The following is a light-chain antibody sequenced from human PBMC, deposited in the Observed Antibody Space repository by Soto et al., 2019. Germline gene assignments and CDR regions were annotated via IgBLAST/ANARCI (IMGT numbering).Light chain of an antibody. V-gene: IGKV1-5*03. CDR2: KAS. J-gene: IGKJ1*01. CDR1: QSIISW. CDR3: QQYGSSPRT. Sequence: DIQMTQSPSTLSASLGDRVTITCRASQSIISWLAWYQQKPGKAPKLLIYKASSLESGVPSRFSGSGSGTDFTLTISRLEPEDFAVYCCQQYGSSPRTFGQGTKVDI.